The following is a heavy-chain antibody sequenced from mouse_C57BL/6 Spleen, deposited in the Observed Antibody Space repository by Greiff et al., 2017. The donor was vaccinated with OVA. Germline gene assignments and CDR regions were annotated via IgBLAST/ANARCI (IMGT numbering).Heavy chain of an antibody. CDR2: IDPENGDT. Sequence: EVQLQQSGAELVRPGASVKLSCTASGFNIKDDYMHWVKQRPEQGLEWIGWIDPENGDTEYASKFQGKATKTADTSSNTAYLQLSSLTSEDTAVYYCTTQGGDFDYWGQGTTLTVSS. CDR3: TTQGGDFDY. J-gene: IGHJ2*01. V-gene: IGHV14-4*01. CDR1: GFNIKDDY.